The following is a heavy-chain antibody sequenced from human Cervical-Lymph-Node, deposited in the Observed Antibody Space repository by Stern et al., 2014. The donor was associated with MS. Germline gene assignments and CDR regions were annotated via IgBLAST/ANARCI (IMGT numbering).Heavy chain of an antibody. CDR2: IYYSGST. Sequence: QLQLQESGPGLVKPSETLSLTCTVSGGSISSSSYYWGWIRQPPGKGLEWIGSIYYSGSTYYNPSLKRRVNLTVDTSKKQLSLKLSSVTAADTAVYYCARSLPATGGIDAFDIWGQGTMVTVSS. J-gene: IGHJ3*02. CDR1: GGSISSSSYY. V-gene: IGHV4-39*01. D-gene: IGHD2-2*01. CDR3: ARSLPATGGIDAFDI.